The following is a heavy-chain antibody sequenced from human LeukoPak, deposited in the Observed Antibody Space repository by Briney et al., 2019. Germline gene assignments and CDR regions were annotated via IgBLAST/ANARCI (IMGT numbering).Heavy chain of an antibody. CDR2: INTNSGGT. CDR3: AREEYCSSTSCYTEY. V-gene: IGHV1-2*06. Sequence: ASVKVSCKASGYTFTGYYMHWVRQAPGQGVEWRCRINTNSGGTNYAQKSQGSVTMTRDTSISTAYMELSRLRSDDTAVYYCAREEYCSSTSCYTEYWGQGTLVTVSS. D-gene: IGHD2-2*02. J-gene: IGHJ4*02. CDR1: GYTFTGYY.